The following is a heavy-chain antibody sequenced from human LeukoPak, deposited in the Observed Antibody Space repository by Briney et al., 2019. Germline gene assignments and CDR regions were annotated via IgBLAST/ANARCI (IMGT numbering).Heavy chain of an antibody. Sequence: PSETLSLTCAVYGGSFSGYYWSWIRQPAGKGLEWIGRIYTSGSTNYNPSLKSRVTMSVDTSKNQFSLKLSSVTAADTAVYYCASSYYYDSSGYYPFDYWGQGTLVTVSS. CDR1: GGSFSGYY. CDR2: IYTSGST. V-gene: IGHV4-59*10. CDR3: ASSYYYDSSGYYPFDY. D-gene: IGHD3-22*01. J-gene: IGHJ4*02.